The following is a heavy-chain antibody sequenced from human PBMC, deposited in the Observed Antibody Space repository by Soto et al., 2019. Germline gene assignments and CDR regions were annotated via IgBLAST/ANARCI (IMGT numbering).Heavy chain of an antibody. CDR1: GGSISSYY. CDR2: IYYSGST. D-gene: IGHD5-18*01. Sequence: NPSETLSLTCTVSGGSISSYYWSWIRQPPGKGLEWIGYIYYSGSTNYNPSLKSRVTISVDTSKNQFPLKLSSVTAADTAVYYCARGGDSYAYYYYGMDVWGQGTTVTVSS. CDR3: ARGGDSYAYYYYGMDV. J-gene: IGHJ6*02. V-gene: IGHV4-59*01.